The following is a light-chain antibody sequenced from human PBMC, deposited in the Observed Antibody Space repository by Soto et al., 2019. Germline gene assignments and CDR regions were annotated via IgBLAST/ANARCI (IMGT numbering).Light chain of an antibody. V-gene: IGKV3-15*01. CDR3: QQYDIWPPVYT. Sequence: IVMTQSPATLSLSAGERATLSCRASQSGSTNLARYHQRPGQAPRLLIYGASTRATGIPARFSGFGSGTEFALTISGLQSEDFAVYYCQQYDIWPPVYTFGQGTKLDFK. J-gene: IGKJ2*01. CDR1: QSGSTN. CDR2: GAS.